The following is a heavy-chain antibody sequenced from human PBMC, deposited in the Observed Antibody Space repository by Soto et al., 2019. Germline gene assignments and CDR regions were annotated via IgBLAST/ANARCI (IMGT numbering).Heavy chain of an antibody. V-gene: IGHV1-46*01. CDR2: INPSGGST. D-gene: IGHD2-2*01. CDR3: ARVEQYCTSTNCLDS. Sequence: GTSVKLSCEACGDSFTSYYMHWVRQAPRQGLEWMGIINPSGGSTNYAQKLQGRVTMTTDKSTSTAYMELRGLRSDDTAVYYCARVEQYCTSTNCLDSWGQGTLVTVSS. J-gene: IGHJ4*02. CDR1: GDSFTSYY.